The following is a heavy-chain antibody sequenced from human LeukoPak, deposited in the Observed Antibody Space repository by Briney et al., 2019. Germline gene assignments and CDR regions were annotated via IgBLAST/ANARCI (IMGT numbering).Heavy chain of an antibody. V-gene: IGHV1-2*06. Sequence: GASVKVSCKASGYTLTAYYIYWVRQAPGQGLEWMGRINPNSGGTDYAQNFQGRVTMTRDTSTSTVYMELSSLRSEDTAVYYCARRLWAYCGGDCYAQFFDPWGQGTLVTVSP. CDR3: ARRLWAYCGGDCYAQFFDP. CDR1: GYTLTAYY. J-gene: IGHJ5*02. D-gene: IGHD2-21*02. CDR2: INPNSGGT.